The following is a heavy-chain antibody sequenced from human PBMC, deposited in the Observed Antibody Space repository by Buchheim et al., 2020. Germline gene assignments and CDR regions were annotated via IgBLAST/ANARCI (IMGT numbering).Heavy chain of an antibody. CDR1: GFTFSSYA. CDR2: ISGSGGST. Sequence: EVQLLESGGGLVQPGGSLRLSCAASGFTFSSYAMSWVRQAPGKGLEWVSAISGSGGSTYYADSVKGRFTISRDTSKNTLYLQMNSLRAEDTAVYYCAKADAAYYDFWSGYQNTNFDYWGQGTL. J-gene: IGHJ4*02. CDR3: AKADAAYYDFWSGYQNTNFDY. D-gene: IGHD3-3*01. V-gene: IGHV3-23*01.